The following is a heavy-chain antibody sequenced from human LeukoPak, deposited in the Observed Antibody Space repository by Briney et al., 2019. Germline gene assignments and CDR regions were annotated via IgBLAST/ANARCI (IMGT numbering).Heavy chain of an antibody. CDR3: ARNGSPGAFDI. CDR1: GGSISSYY. V-gene: IGHV4-59*01. D-gene: IGHD2-15*01. J-gene: IGHJ3*02. CDR2: IYYSGST. Sequence: SETLSLTCTVSGGSISSYYWSWIRQPPGNGLEWIGYIYYSGSTNYNPSLKSRVTISVDTSKNQFSLKLSSVTAADTAVYYCARNGSPGAFDIWGQGTMVTVSS.